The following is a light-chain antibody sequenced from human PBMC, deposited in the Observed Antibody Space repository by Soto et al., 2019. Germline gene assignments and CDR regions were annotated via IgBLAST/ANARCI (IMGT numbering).Light chain of an antibody. CDR2: GAS. V-gene: IGKV3-15*01. CDR3: QQYNNWPQT. J-gene: IGKJ1*01. Sequence: EIVMTQSPATLSVSPGERATLSCRASQSVRSDLAWYQQRPGQAPRLLIYGASTRATGFPARFSGSGSGTEFTLTISSLQSEDFAVHYCQQYNNWPQTFGQGTKVDIK. CDR1: QSVRSD.